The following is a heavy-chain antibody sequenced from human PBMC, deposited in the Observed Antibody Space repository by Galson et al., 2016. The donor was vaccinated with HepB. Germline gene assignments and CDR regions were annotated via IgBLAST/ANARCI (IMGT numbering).Heavy chain of an antibody. D-gene: IGHD3-9*01. J-gene: IGHJ4*02. CDR1: GFSFTNYS. CDR3: ARGSNYDILTGYLS. Sequence: SLRLSCAASGFSFTNYSMNWVRQAPGKGLEWVSSISGTGTYIYYAESVKGRFTISRDNAKNLLYLQMNSLRAEDTAVYYCARGSNYDILTGYLSWGQGTLVTVSS. CDR2: ISGTGTYI. V-gene: IGHV3-21*06.